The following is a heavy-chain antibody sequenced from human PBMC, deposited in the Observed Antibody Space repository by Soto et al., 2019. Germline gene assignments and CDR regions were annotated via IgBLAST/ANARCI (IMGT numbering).Heavy chain of an antibody. CDR3: ARVEYCSSTSCYNSYYYGMDV. CDR2: INSDGSST. Sequence: PGGSLRLSCAASGFTFSSYWMHWVRQAPGKGLVWVSRINSDGSSTSYADSVKGRFTISRDNAKNTLYLQMSSLRAEDTAVYYCARVEYCSSTSCYNSYYYGMDVWGQGTTVTVSS. CDR1: GFTFSSYW. J-gene: IGHJ6*02. D-gene: IGHD2-2*02. V-gene: IGHV3-74*01.